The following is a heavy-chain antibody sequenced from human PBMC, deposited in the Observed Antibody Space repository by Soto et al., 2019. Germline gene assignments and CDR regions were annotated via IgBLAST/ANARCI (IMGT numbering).Heavy chain of an antibody. Sequence: SETLSLTCTVSGGSISSSSYYWGWIRQPPGKGLEWIGCIYYSGSTYYNPSLKSRVTISVDTSKNQFSLKLSSVTAADTAVYYCAREPPSSGSYHDAFDIWGQGTMVTVSS. CDR2: IYYSGST. J-gene: IGHJ3*02. CDR3: AREPPSSGSYHDAFDI. D-gene: IGHD1-26*01. V-gene: IGHV4-39*07. CDR1: GGSISSSSYY.